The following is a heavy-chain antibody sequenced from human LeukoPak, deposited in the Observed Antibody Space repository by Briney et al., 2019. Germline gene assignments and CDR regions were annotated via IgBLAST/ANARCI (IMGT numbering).Heavy chain of an antibody. CDR1: GFTFSSYS. V-gene: IGHV3-21*01. D-gene: IGHD2-21*01. CDR2: ISSSSSYI. CDR3: ARDESDGYYYYMDV. J-gene: IGHJ6*03. Sequence: GGSLRLSCAASGFTFSSYSMNWVRQAPGKGLEWVSSISSSSSYIYYADSVKGRFTFSRDNAKNSLYLQMNSLRAEDTAVYYCARDESDGYYYYMDVWGKGTTVTVSS.